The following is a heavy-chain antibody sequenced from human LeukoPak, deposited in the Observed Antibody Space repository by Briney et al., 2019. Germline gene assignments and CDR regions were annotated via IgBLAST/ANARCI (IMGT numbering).Heavy chain of an antibody. J-gene: IGHJ2*01. CDR3: AKDIAAAGTGWYFDL. CDR2: ISWNSGSI. V-gene: IGHV3-9*01. Sequence: GGSLRLSCAASGFTFDDYAMHWVRQAPGKGLEWVSGISWNSGSIGYADSVKGRFTISRDNAKNSLYLQMNSLRAEDTALYYCAKDIAAAGTGWYFDLWGRGILVTVSS. D-gene: IGHD6-13*01. CDR1: GFTFDDYA.